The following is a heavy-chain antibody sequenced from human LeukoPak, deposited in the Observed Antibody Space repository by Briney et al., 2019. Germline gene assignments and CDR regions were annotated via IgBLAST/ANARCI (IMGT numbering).Heavy chain of an antibody. CDR3: ATSPQYGGY. CDR2: IYYSGTT. CDR1: GGSISSSSYY. J-gene: IGHJ4*02. V-gene: IGHV4-39*01. Sequence: TSETLSLTCTVSGGSISSSSYYWGWIRQPPGKGLEWIGSIYYSGTTYYNPSLKSRVTISIDTSKNQFSLKLTSVTAADTAVYYCATSPQYGGYLGQGTLVTVSS. D-gene: IGHD4-23*01.